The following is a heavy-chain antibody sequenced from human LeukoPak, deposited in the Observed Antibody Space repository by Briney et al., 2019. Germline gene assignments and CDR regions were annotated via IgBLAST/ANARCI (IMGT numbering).Heavy chain of an antibody. CDR3: ARGSRAAAGTNNWFDP. CDR2: INHSGST. D-gene: IGHD6-13*01. CDR1: GGSFSGYY. J-gene: IGHJ5*02. Sequence: SETLSLTCAVYGGSFSGYYWSWIRQPPGKGLEWIGEINHSGSTNYNPSLKSRVTISVDTSKNQFSLKLSSVTAADTAVYYCARGSRAAAGTNNWFDPWGQGTLVTVSS. V-gene: IGHV4-34*01.